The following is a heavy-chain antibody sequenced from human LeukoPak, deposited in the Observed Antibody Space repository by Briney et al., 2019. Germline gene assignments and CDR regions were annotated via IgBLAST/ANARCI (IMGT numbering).Heavy chain of an antibody. D-gene: IGHD1-26*01. J-gene: IGHJ4*02. Sequence: PSETLSLTCTVSGYSISSYYWSWIRQPPGKGLEWIGYIYYSGSTNYNPSLKSRVTISVDTSKNQFSLKLSSVTAADTAVYYCARALSGNLILVWGQGTLVTVSS. CDR3: ARALSGNLILV. V-gene: IGHV4-59*01. CDR2: IYYSGST. CDR1: GYSISSYY.